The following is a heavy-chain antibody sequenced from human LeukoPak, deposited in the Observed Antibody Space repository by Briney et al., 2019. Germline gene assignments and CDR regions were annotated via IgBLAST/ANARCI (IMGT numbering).Heavy chain of an antibody. CDR2: INHSGST. D-gene: IGHD3-16*01. CDR3: ARSPRGIYYYYYGMDV. V-gene: IGHV4-34*01. J-gene: IGHJ6*04. Sequence: SETLSLTCAVYGGSFSGYYWSWIRQPPGKGLEWIGEINHSGSTNYNPSLKSRVTISVDTSKNQFSLKLSSVTAADTAVYCCARSPRGIYYYYYGMDVWGKGTTVTVSS. CDR1: GGSFSGYY.